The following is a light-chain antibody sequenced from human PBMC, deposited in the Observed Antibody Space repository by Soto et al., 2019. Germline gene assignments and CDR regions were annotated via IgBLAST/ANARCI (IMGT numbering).Light chain of an antibody. V-gene: IGKV4-1*01. CDR1: QRVLYSSSNKNY. J-gene: IGKJ4*01. CDR2: WAS. CDR3: QQYYRTPLT. Sequence: DIVMTQSPDSLAVSLGERATINCKSSQRVLYSSSNKNYLAWYQQKPGQPPKLLIYWASTRESVVPDRFSGSGSGTDFTLTIVSLQAEDVAVYYCQQYYRTPLTFGGGTKVEIK.